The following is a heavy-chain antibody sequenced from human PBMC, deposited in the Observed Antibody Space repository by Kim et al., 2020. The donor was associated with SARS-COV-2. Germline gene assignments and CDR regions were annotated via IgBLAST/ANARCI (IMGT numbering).Heavy chain of an antibody. CDR1: GFAFDDFA. J-gene: IGHJ1*01. V-gene: IGHV3-43*02. CDR2: ITADGSGI. Sequence: GGSLRLSCAASGFAFDDFAMHWVRQAPGKGLEWVSLITADGSGIYYADSVKGRFAISRDNSENSLFLQMSGLKTEDTALYYCVQEHNYDSSGFEFWGQGTPVTVAS. D-gene: IGHD3-22*01. CDR3: VQEHNYDSSGFEF.